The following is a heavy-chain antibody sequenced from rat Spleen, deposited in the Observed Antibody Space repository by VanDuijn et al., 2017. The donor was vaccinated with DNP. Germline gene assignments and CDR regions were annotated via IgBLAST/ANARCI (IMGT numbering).Heavy chain of an antibody. CDR3: ARWKIGPHYFDY. V-gene: IGHV3-1*01. Sequence: EVQLQESGPGLVKTSQSLSLTCSVTGYSITSSYRWNWIRKFPRNKMEYIGHISYSGTTNYNPSLKSRISITRDTSKNQFFLQLNSVSTEDTATYYCARWKIGPHYFDYWGQGGMVTVSS. CDR2: ISYSGTT. CDR1: GYSITSSY. D-gene: IGHD1-5*01. J-gene: IGHJ2*01.